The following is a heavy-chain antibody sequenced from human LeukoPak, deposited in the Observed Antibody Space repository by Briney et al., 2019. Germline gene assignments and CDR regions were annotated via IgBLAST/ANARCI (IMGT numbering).Heavy chain of an antibody. Sequence: SETLSLTCTVSGGSISSYYWSWIRQPPGKGLEGIGYIYYSWSTNYNPSLKSRVTISVDTSKNQFSLKLSSVTAADTAVYYCARVSSKPPHIWFDPWGQGTLVTVSS. D-gene: IGHD4-11*01. CDR2: IYYSWST. V-gene: IGHV4-59*01. CDR3: ARVSSKPPHIWFDP. CDR1: GGSISSYY. J-gene: IGHJ5*02.